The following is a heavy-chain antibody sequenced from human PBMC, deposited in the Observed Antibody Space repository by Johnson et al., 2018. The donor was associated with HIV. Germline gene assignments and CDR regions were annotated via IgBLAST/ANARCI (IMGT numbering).Heavy chain of an antibody. V-gene: IGHV3-66*02. Sequence: EKLVESWGGLAQPGGSLRLSCAASGITVSSNYMSWVRQAPGKGLEWVSVIFTVGDVYYADSVKGRFTISRDNSKNFLYLQMNSLRPEDTAVYYCARDGRYLVRRGSFDVWGQGTVVTVSS. CDR2: IFTVGDV. CDR1: GITVSSNY. J-gene: IGHJ3*01. D-gene: IGHD3-22*01. CDR3: ARDGRYLVRRGSFDV.